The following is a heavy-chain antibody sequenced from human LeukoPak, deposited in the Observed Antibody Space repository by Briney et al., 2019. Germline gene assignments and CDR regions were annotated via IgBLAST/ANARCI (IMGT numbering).Heavy chain of an antibody. CDR2: IIPILGIA. J-gene: IGHJ5*02. D-gene: IGHD2-2*01. V-gene: IGHV1-69*04. CDR1: GGTFSSYA. CDR3: ASYSASPRYCSSTSCYGDWFDP. Sequence: SVKVSCKASGGTFSSYAIIWVRQAPGQGLEWMGRIIPILGIANYAQKFQGRVTITADKSTSTAYMELSSLRSDDTAVYYCASYSASPRYCSSTSCYGDWFDPWGQGTLVTVSS.